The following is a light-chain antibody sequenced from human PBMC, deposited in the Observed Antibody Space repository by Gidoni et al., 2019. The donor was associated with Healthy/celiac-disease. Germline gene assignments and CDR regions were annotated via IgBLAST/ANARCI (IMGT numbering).Light chain of an antibody. CDR2: QDS. J-gene: IGLJ2*01. CDR3: QAWDSSTVV. CDR1: KLGDKY. V-gene: IGLV3-1*01. Sequence: SYELTQPPSVSVSPGQLASITCSGDKLGDKYACWYQQKPGQSPVLVIYQDSKRPSGIPERFSGSNSGNTATLTISGTQAMDEADYYCQAWDSSTVVFGGGTKLTVL.